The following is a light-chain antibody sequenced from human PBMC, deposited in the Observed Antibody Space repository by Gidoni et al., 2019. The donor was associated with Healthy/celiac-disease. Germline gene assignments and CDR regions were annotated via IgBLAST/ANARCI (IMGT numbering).Light chain of an antibody. J-gene: IGKJ1*01. CDR1: QSVSSSY. Sequence: EIVLTQSPGTLSLSPGERATLSCSASQSVSSSYLAWHQQKPGQAPRLLIYGASSRATGIPDRFSGSGSGTDFTLTISRLEPEDFAVYYCQQYGSSPWTFXQXTKVEIK. CDR3: QQYGSSPWT. CDR2: GAS. V-gene: IGKV3-20*01.